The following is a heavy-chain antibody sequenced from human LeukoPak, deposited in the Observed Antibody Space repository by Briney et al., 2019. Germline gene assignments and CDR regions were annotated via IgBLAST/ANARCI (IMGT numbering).Heavy chain of an antibody. J-gene: IGHJ3*01. Sequence: PSETLSLTCTVSGGSVSSYYWNWVRQPPGKGLEWIGFIYNGDYTNYNPSLKSRVTMSLDSSKNQFSLKLTSVTAADTAVYYCARPTEPDAFDVWGQGTMVTVSS. CDR3: ARPTEPDAFDV. V-gene: IGHV4-4*09. CDR2: IYNGDYT. D-gene: IGHD1-14*01. CDR1: GGSVSSYY.